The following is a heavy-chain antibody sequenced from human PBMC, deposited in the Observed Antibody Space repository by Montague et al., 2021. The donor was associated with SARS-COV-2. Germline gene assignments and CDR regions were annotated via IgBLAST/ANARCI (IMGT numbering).Heavy chain of an antibody. D-gene: IGHD4/OR15-4a*01. CDR3: ARGELLTTVVHYYYYMDV. CDR2: MNPNSGNK. V-gene: IGHV1-8*01. J-gene: IGHJ6*03. Sequence: SVRVSCKASGYTFTSYYINWVRQAAGQGLEWMEWMNPNSGNKGQAQKFQGRVNMTRNTSISTDYVELSSLRSEDTAVDYCARGELLTTVVHYYYYMDVWGKGTTVTVSS. CDR1: GYTFTSYY.